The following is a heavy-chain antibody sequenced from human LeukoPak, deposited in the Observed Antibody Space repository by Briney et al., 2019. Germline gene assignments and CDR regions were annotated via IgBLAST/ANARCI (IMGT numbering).Heavy chain of an antibody. D-gene: IGHD2-15*01. Sequence: GASVKVSCKASGYTFTSYYMHWVRQAPGQGLEWMGIINPSGGSTSYAQKFQCRVTMTRDTSISTAYMELSRLRSDDTAVYYCARVLDARMDVWGKGTTVTVSS. CDR2: INPSGGST. CDR3: ARVLDARMDV. V-gene: IGHV1-46*01. CDR1: GYTFTSYY. J-gene: IGHJ6*04.